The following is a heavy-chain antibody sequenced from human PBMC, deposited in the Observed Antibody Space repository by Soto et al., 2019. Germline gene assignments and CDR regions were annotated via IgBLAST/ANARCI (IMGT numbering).Heavy chain of an antibody. V-gene: IGHV4-4*02. D-gene: IGHD6-19*01. Sequence: QVQLQESGPGLVKPSGTLSLTCAVSGDSITNSRWWNWVRQPPGKGLEWIGDILHSGETNYNPSLKSRVFISVDKSQNQFSLRVSSVTAADTAVYYCAYSTGWYRHDVWGQGTLVTVSS. J-gene: IGHJ3*01. CDR2: ILHSGET. CDR3: AYSTGWYRHDV. CDR1: GDSITNSRW.